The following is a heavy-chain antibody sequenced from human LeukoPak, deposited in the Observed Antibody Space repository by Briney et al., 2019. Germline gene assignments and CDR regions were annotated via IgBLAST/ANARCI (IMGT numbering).Heavy chain of an antibody. Sequence: PSETLSLTCAVYGGSFSGYHWTWIRQSPGKGLEWIGDINPSGSTYYNPSLKSRLTISVDTSKNQFSLKLRSVTAADTAVYYCARGGMSTYSSSSPFYYYYMDVWGKGTTVTVSS. CDR1: GGSFSGYH. CDR2: INPSGST. CDR3: ARGGMSTYSSSSPFYYYYMDV. J-gene: IGHJ6*03. D-gene: IGHD6-6*01. V-gene: IGHV4-34*01.